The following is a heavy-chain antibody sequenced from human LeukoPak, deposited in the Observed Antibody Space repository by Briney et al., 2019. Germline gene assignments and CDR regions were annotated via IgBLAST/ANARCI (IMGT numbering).Heavy chain of an antibody. V-gene: IGHV4-61*02. CDR1: GGSISSDSDY. D-gene: IGHD4-17*01. Sequence: SQTLSLTCTVSGGSISSDSDYWSWIRQPAGKGLEWSGRIYSSGSTTYSTSLKSRVTISVDTSKNQFSLKLNSVTAAGTAMYYWAVAIVGQFTVTTSGFDPWGEGTLVTVSS. CDR3: AVAIVGQFTVTTSGFDP. CDR2: IYSSGST. J-gene: IGHJ5*02.